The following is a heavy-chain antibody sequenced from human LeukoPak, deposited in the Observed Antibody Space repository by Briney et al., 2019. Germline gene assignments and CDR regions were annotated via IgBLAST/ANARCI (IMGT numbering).Heavy chain of an antibody. Sequence: SQTFSLTCAISGDSVSSSASWNWIRLSPSRGLEWLGRTYYRSNWYSDYATSVKGRVTINADTSKNQFSLQLNSVIPEDTAVYYCARDPDSSSEWGPFDPWGQGTLVTVSS. V-gene: IGHV6-1*01. J-gene: IGHJ5*02. CDR2: TYYRSNWYS. CDR3: ARDPDSSSEWGPFDP. CDR1: GDSVSSSAS. D-gene: IGHD6-6*01.